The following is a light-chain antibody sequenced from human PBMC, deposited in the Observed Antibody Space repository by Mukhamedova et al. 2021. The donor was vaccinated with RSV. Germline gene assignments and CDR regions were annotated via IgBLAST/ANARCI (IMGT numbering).Light chain of an antibody. CDR1: QSVLYSSNNKNY. J-gene: IGKJ1*01. Sequence: INCKSSQSVLYSSNNKNYLAWYQQKPGQPPKLLIYWASTRESGVPDRFSGGGSGTDFTLTISSLQAEDVAVYYCQQYYNSPQTFGLGTKVE. CDR3: QQYYNSPQT. CDR2: WAS. V-gene: IGKV4-1*01.